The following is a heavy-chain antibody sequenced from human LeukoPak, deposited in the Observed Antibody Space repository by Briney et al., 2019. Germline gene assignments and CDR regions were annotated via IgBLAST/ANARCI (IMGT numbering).Heavy chain of an antibody. D-gene: IGHD3-10*01. Sequence: ASVKVSCKASGYTFTSYGISWVRQAPGQGLEWMGWISAYNGNTNYAQKLQGRVTMTTDTSTSTAYMELRSLRSDDTAVYYCARATTYYYGSGSYPIFDYFGYWGQGTLVTVSS. V-gene: IGHV1-18*01. CDR2: ISAYNGNT. CDR3: ARATTYYYGSGSYPIFDYFGY. J-gene: IGHJ4*02. CDR1: GYTFTSYG.